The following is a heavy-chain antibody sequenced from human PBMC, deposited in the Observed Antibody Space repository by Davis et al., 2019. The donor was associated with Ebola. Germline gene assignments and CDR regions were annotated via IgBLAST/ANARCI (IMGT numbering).Heavy chain of an antibody. CDR1: GGSFSGYY. CDR2: INHSGST. Sequence: MPSETLSLTCAVYGGSFSGYYWSWIRQPPGKGLEWIGEINHSGSTNYNPSLKSRVTISVDTSKNQFSLKLSSVTAADTAVYYCAGSPYYFFDLWGQGTLVTVSS. V-gene: IGHV4-34*01. CDR3: AGSPYYFFDL. J-gene: IGHJ4*02. D-gene: IGHD2-21*01.